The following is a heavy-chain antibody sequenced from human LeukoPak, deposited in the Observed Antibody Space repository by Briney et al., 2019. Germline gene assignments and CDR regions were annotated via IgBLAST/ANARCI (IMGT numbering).Heavy chain of an antibody. CDR1: GYTFTSYG. Sequence: ASVKVSCKASGYTFTSYGISWVRQAPGQGLEWMDWISPYNGNTNSAEKFQGRVSMTTDTSTKTAYMELRSLRSDDTAVYFCARGRYYGSGSYYISWGQGTLVTVSS. J-gene: IGHJ4*02. CDR2: ISPYNGNT. V-gene: IGHV1-18*04. D-gene: IGHD3-10*01. CDR3: ARGRYYGSGSYYIS.